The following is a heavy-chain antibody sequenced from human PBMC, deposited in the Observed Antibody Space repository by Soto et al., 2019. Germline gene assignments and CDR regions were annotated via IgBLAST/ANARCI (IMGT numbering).Heavy chain of an antibody. Sequence: ETLSLTCTVSGGSISSSSYYWGWIRQPPGKGLEWIGSIYYSGSTYYNPSLKSRVTISVDTSKNQFSLKLSSVTAADTAVYYCARLDDFWSGYKEGYFDYWGQGTLVTVSS. CDR3: ARLDDFWSGYKEGYFDY. CDR2: IYYSGST. CDR1: GGSISSSSYY. V-gene: IGHV4-39*01. D-gene: IGHD3-3*01. J-gene: IGHJ4*02.